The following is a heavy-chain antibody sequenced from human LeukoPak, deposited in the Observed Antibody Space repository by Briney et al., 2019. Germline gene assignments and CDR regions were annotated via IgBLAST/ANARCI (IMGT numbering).Heavy chain of an antibody. D-gene: IGHD1-26*01. Sequence: SETLSLTCDVYGGSFSGYYWSWIRQPPGKGREGIGEINHSGPTNYNPSLKSRVTISVDKSKNQFSLNLSSVTAADTAVYYCARASSGSYSRYFDYWGQGTLVTVSS. CDR1: GGSFSGYY. V-gene: IGHV4-34*01. CDR2: INHSGPT. J-gene: IGHJ4*02. CDR3: ARASSGSYSRYFDY.